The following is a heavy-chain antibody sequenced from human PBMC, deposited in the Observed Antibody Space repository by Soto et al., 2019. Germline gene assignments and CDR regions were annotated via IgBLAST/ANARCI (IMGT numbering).Heavy chain of an antibody. J-gene: IGHJ4*02. CDR1: GLTFSLFG. Sequence: GGSLRLSCAACGLTFSLFGMNWVRQAPGKGLEWVASISTESTSIHYASSLKGRFIISRDNAKKSLYLQMKNLRAEDTAIYYCATVGQLISIDYWGQGALVTVSS. CDR2: ISTESTSI. D-gene: IGHD6-6*01. CDR3: ATVGQLISIDY. V-gene: IGHV3-21*01.